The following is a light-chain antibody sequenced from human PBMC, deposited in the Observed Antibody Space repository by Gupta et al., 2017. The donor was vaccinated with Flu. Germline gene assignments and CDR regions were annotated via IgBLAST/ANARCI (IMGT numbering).Light chain of an antibody. V-gene: IGLV2-14*01. CDR3: SSYASSSTVV. Sequence: QSALPQPSSASGSPGQSVTISCTGTSSDVGGYNYVSWYQQHPGKAPKLMMYEVSNRPSGVSDRFSGSKSGNTASLTISGLQAEDEADYYCSSYASSSTVVFGGGTKLTGL. CDR2: EVS. J-gene: IGLJ3*02. CDR1: SSDVGGYNY.